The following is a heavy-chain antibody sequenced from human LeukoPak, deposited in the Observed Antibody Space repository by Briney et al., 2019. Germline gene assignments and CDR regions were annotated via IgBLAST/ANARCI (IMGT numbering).Heavy chain of an antibody. J-gene: IGHJ6*02. D-gene: IGHD6-13*01. CDR1: GFTFSDYY. V-gene: IGHV3-11*01. Sequence: PGGSLRLSCAASGFTFSDYYMSWIRQAPGKGLEWVSYISGSGSTIYYADSVKGRFTISRDNAKNSLYLQMNSLRAEDTAVYYCARPYSPGGYYGMDVWGQGTTVTVSS. CDR3: ARPYSPGGYYGMDV. CDR2: ISGSGSTI.